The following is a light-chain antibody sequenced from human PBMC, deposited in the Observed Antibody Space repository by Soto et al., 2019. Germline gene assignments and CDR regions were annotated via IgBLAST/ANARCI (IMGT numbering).Light chain of an antibody. J-gene: IGKJ4*01. CDR1: QSVGND. Sequence: EIVLTQSPATLSLSPGDRATLSCRASQSVGNDLVWYHQKRGRAPRVLIYYASNRATGIPARFSGSGSGTDFTLTISGLEPEDFAFYYCQQRNSWPPTFGGGTRVEIK. V-gene: IGKV3-11*01. CDR2: YAS. CDR3: QQRNSWPPT.